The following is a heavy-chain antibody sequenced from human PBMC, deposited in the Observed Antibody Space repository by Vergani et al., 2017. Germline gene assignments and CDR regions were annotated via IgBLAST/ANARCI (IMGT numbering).Heavy chain of an antibody. CDR2: ISGSGGST. V-gene: IGHV3-23*04. CDR3: AKDLRAVTTYFDY. J-gene: IGHJ4*02. Sequence: VQLVESGGGVVQPGRSLRLSCAASGFTFSSYAMSWVRQAPGKGLEWVSAISGSGGSTYYADSVKGRFTISRDNSKNTLYLQMNSLRAEDTAVYYCAKDLRAVTTYFDYWGQGTLVTVSS. D-gene: IGHD4-17*01. CDR1: GFTFSSYA.